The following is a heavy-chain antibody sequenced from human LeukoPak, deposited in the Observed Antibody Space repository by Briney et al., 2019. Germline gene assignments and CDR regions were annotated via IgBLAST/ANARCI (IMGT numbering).Heavy chain of an antibody. V-gene: IGHV1-2*02. CDR1: GYTFTVYY. J-gene: IGHJ4*02. Sequence: ASVMVSCKASGYTFTVYYIHWVRQAPQQGLECMGWINPNSGDTNSAQKFQGRVTVTRDTSISTAFMELNRLTSDDTAVYYCAREGAGGSWAGYWGQGALVTVSS. CDR2: INPNSGDT. D-gene: IGHD1-26*01. CDR3: AREGAGGSWAGY.